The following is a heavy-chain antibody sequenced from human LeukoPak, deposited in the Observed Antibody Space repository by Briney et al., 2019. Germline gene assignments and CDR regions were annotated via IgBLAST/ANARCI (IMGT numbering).Heavy chain of an antibody. CDR3: ARWLTGDRSLDY. CDR1: GGSFSGYY. D-gene: IGHD7-27*01. CDR2: INHSGST. V-gene: IGHV4-34*01. J-gene: IGHJ4*02. Sequence: SETLSLTCAVYGGSFSGYYWSWIRQPPGKGLEWIGEINHSGSTNYNPSLKSRVTISVDTSKNQFSLKLSSVTAADTAVYYCARWLTGDRSLDYWGQGTLVTVSS.